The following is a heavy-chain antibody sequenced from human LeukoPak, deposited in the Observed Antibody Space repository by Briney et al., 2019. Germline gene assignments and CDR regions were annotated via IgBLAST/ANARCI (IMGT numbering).Heavy chain of an antibody. CDR2: IYTSGST. Sequence: SETLSLTCTVSGGSISSGSYYWSWIRQPAGKGLEWIGRIYTSGSTNYNPSLKSRVTISVDTSKNQFSLKLSSVTAADSAVYYCARDTDYSDYWGQGTLVTVSS. J-gene: IGHJ4*02. CDR3: ARDTDYSDY. CDR1: GGSISSGSYY. V-gene: IGHV4-61*02.